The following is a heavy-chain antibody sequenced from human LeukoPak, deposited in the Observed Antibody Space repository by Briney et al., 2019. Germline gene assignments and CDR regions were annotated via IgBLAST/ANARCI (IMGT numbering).Heavy chain of an antibody. CDR1: GFTFSGYS. CDR2: ISSSSNYI. CDR3: AAFATSNAQWANFDF. V-gene: IGHV3-21*01. Sequence: GGSLRLSCAASGFTFSGYSMSWVRHAPGKGLEWVSSISSSSNYIHYADSAKGGFTISRDNAKNSLYLQVNSLRDENTAVYYCAAFATSNAQWANFDFWGQGTLVTVSS. D-gene: IGHD1-1*01. J-gene: IGHJ4*02.